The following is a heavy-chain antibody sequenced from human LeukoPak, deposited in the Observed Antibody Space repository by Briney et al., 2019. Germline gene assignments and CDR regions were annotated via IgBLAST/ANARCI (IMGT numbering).Heavy chain of an antibody. CDR2: IYYSRGT. CDR3: AVYDSSGYGAFDI. D-gene: IGHD3-22*01. CDR1: GGSITTYY. Sequence: PSETLSLTCTVSGGSITTYYWSWIRQPPGKGLEWIGYIYYSRGTMYNPSLKSRVTISIDTSKSQLSLKVNSVTAADTAVYYCAVYDSSGYGAFDIWGQGTMVTVSS. V-gene: IGHV4-59*08. J-gene: IGHJ3*02.